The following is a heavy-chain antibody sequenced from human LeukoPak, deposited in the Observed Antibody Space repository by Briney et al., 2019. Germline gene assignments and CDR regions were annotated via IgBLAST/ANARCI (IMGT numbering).Heavy chain of an antibody. CDR2: INWNGGST. CDR1: GFTFDDYG. CDR3: SGGIRLGELSS. D-gene: IGHD3-16*02. J-gene: IGHJ5*02. V-gene: IGHV3-20*04. Sequence: PGGSLRLSCAASGFTFDDYGMSWFRQAPGKGLEWVSGINWNGGSTGYADSVKGRFTISRDNAKNSLYLQMNSLRAEDTALYYCSGGIRLGELSSWGQGTLVTVSS.